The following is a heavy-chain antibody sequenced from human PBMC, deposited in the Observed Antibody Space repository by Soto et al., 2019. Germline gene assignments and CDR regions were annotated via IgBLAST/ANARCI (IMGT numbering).Heavy chain of an antibody. CDR3: ARGGGVVIKSWFDP. Sequence: SETLSLTCTVSGGPISSYYWSWIRQPPGKGLEWIGYIYYSGSTNYNPSLKSRVTISVDTSKNQFSLKLSSVTAADTAVYYCARGGGVVIKSWFDPWGQGTLVTVSS. CDR1: GGPISSYY. J-gene: IGHJ5*02. V-gene: IGHV4-59*01. D-gene: IGHD3-3*01. CDR2: IYYSGST.